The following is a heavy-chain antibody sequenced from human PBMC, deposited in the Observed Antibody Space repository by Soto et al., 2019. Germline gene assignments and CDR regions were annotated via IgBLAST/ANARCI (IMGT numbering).Heavy chain of an antibody. J-gene: IGHJ6*02. CDR1: GYSFTSYW. CDR3: PRPPKDCSSNAKEGYYYCGMGV. V-gene: IGHV5-10-1*01. CDR2: IDPSDSYT. Sequence: PGESLKISCKGSGYSFTSYWISWVRQMPGKGLEWMGRIDPSDSYTNYSPSFQGHVTISADKSISTAYLQWSSLKASDTAMYYGPRPPKDCSSNAKEGYYYCGMGVWGQGSTGTVS. D-gene: IGHD2-2*01.